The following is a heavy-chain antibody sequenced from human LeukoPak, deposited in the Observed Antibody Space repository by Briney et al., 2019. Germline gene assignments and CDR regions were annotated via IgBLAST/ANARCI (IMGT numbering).Heavy chain of an antibody. CDR1: GGSFSGYY. Sequence: PWETLSLTCAVYGGSFSGYYWSWIRQPPGKGLEWIGEINHSGSTNYNPSLKSRVTISVDTSKNQFSLKLSSVTAADTAVYYCARVGISSGWSIDYWGQGTLVTVSS. V-gene: IGHV4-34*01. CDR3: ARVGISSGWSIDY. J-gene: IGHJ4*02. CDR2: INHSGST. D-gene: IGHD6-19*01.